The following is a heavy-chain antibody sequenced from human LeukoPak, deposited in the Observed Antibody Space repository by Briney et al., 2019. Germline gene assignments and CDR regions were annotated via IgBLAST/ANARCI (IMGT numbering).Heavy chain of an antibody. Sequence: PGGSLRLSCAASGFTFSSYGMHWVRQAQGKGLEWVAVISYDGSNKYYADSVKGRFTISRDNSKNTLYLQMNSLRAEDTAVYYCAKDPSVYYYYGMDVWGQGTTVTVSS. CDR2: ISYDGSNK. V-gene: IGHV3-30*18. J-gene: IGHJ6*02. CDR3: AKDPSVYYYYGMDV. CDR1: GFTFSSYG.